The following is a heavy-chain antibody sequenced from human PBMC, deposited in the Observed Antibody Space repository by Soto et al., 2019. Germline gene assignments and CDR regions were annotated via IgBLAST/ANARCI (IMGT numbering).Heavy chain of an antibody. Sequence: SETLSLTCAVYGGSFSGYYWTWIRQPPGKGLEWIGEINHSGSTNYNPSLKSRVTISVDTSKNQFSLKLSSVTAADTAVYYCARGEYYDSSGYYPLWGQGTLLTVS. J-gene: IGHJ4*02. CDR3: ARGEYYDSSGYYPL. D-gene: IGHD3-22*01. CDR2: INHSGST. V-gene: IGHV4-34*01. CDR1: GGSFSGYY.